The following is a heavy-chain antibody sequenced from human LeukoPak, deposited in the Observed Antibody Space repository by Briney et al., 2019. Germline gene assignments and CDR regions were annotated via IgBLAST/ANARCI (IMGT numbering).Heavy chain of an antibody. V-gene: IGHV3-48*03. CDR1: GFTFSSYE. Sequence: PGGSLRLSCAASGFTFSSYEMNWVRQAPGKGLEWVSYISSSGSTIYYADSVKGRFTISRDNAKNSLYLQMNSLRAEDTAVYYCARVWYSGYDSLRYWGQGTLVTVSS. J-gene: IGHJ4*02. CDR2: ISSSGSTI. CDR3: ARVWYSGYDSLRY. D-gene: IGHD5-12*01.